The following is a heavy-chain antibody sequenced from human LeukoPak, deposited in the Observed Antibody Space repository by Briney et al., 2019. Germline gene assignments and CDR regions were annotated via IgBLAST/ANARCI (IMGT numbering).Heavy chain of an antibody. J-gene: IGHJ3*02. V-gene: IGHV3-9*01. CDR3: AKDTGRPTDAITMEDNAFDI. CDR2: ISWSSGII. Sequence: GGSLRLSCAASGFTFDDHGMHWVRQAPGKGLEWVSGISWSSGIIGYADSVKGRFATSRDNAKNSLYLQMDSLRAEDTALYYCAKDTGRPTDAITMEDNAFDIWGQGTMVTVSS. CDR1: GFTFDDHG. D-gene: IGHD3-3*01.